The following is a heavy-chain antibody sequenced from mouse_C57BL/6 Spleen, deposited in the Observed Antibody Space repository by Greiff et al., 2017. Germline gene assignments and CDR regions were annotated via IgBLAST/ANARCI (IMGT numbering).Heavy chain of an antibody. CDR2: ISSGGDYI. V-gene: IGHV5-9-1*02. CDR3: TREDSNYVFAY. J-gene: IGHJ3*01. Sequence: DVMLVESGEGLVKPGGSLKLSCAASGFTFSSYAMSWVRQTPEKRLEWVAYISSGGDYIYYADTVKGRFTISRDNARNTLYLQMSSLKSEDTAMYYCTREDSNYVFAYWGQGTLVTVSA. D-gene: IGHD2-5*01. CDR1: GFTFSSYA.